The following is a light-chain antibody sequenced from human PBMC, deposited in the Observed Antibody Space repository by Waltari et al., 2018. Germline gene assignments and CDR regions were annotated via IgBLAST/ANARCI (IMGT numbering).Light chain of an antibody. CDR2: YDS. CDR3: HVWHPDMDPGV. CDR1: NIGSYH. V-gene: IGLV3-21*04. J-gene: IGLJ1*01. Sequence: SYALTQPPSVSVAPGTTARITCGGDNIGSYHVHWYQQKPGQAPVLVIFYDSDRPSGIPERFSGSNSGNTATLTISSVEAGDEAKYYCHVWHPDMDPGVFGPGTEVSV.